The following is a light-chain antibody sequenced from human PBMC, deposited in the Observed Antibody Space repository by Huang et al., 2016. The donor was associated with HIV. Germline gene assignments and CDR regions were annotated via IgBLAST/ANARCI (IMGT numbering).Light chain of an antibody. CDR3: QQYNNWPPVS. V-gene: IGKV3-15*01. J-gene: IGKJ3*01. CDR1: QYISTN. Sequence: EVVMTQSPTTLSVSPGESATLSCRTSQYISTNLAWYQQKPGQPPRLLIYGASTRATGIPARVSGSGSGTEFTLTIGSLQSEDFALYYCQQYNNWPPVSFGPGTKVDIK. CDR2: GAS.